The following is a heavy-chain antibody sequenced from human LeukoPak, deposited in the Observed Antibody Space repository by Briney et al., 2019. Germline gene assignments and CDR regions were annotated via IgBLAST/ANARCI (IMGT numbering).Heavy chain of an antibody. CDR3: ARLLGGTTVTKYYFDY. D-gene: IGHD4-11*01. CDR1: GGSFSGYY. J-gene: IGHJ4*02. CDR2: INHSGST. V-gene: IGHV4-34*01. Sequence: SETLSLTCVVYGGSFSGYYWSWIRPPPGKGLEWIGEINHSGSTNYNPSLKSRVTISVDTSKNQFSLKLSSVTAADTAVYYCARLLGGTTVTKYYFDYWGQGTLVTVSS.